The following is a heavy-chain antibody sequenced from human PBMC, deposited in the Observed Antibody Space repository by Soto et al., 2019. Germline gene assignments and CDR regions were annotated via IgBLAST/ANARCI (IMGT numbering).Heavy chain of an antibody. Sequence: ASVKVSCKASGYTFSSYGISWVRQAPGQGLEWMGGFDPEDGETIYAQKFQGRVTMTEDTSTDTAYMELSSLRSEDTAVYYCATDATCTNGVCYSSGDAFDIWGQGTMVTVS. CDR2: FDPEDGET. J-gene: IGHJ3*02. V-gene: IGHV1-24*01. CDR3: ATDATCTNGVCYSSGDAFDI. D-gene: IGHD2-8*01. CDR1: GYTFSSYG.